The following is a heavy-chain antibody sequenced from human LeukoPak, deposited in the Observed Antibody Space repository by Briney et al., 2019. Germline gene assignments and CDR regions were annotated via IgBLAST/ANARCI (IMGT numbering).Heavy chain of an antibody. J-gene: IGHJ4*02. V-gene: IGHV3-48*03. CDR1: GFTFSNYE. Sequence: GGSLRLSCAASGFTFSNYEMNWVRQAPGKGLEWVSYISSGGGTIYYADSVKGRFTTSRDNARNSLYLQMNSPRAEDTAVYYCARLYYWGQGALVTVSS. CDR2: ISSGGGTI. CDR3: ARLYY.